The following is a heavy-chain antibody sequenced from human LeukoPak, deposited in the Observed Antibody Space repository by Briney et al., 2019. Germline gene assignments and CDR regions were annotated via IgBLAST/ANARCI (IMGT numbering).Heavy chain of an antibody. V-gene: IGHV3-30*18. CDR2: ISYDGSNK. J-gene: IGHJ4*02. CDR1: GFTFSSYG. CDR3: AKDRRPVYYDFWSGYGY. D-gene: IGHD3-3*01. Sequence: GRSLRLSCAASGFTFSSYGMHWVRQAPGKGLEWVAVISYDGSNKYYADSVKGRFTISRDNSKNTPYLQMNSLRAEDTAVYYCAKDRRPVYYDFWSGYGYWGQGTLVTVSS.